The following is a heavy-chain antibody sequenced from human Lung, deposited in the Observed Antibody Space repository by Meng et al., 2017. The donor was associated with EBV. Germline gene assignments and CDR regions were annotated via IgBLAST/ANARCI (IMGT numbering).Heavy chain of an antibody. V-gene: IGHV4-4*07. J-gene: IGHJ4*02. Sequence: QVQLQGSGPGSVKSSETLSLTCTVSGDSISDYFWNWIRQPAGKGLEWIGRIYSSGITNYNPSLQSRVTMSVDTSKNQFSLKLYSVTAADTAVYYCARGRIKWLPLIWGQGTLVTVSS. CDR1: GDSISDYF. D-gene: IGHD5-12*01. CDR2: IYSSGIT. CDR3: ARGRIKWLPLI.